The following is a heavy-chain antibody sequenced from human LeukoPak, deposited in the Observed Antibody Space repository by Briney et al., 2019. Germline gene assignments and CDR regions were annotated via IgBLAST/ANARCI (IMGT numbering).Heavy chain of an antibody. D-gene: IGHD6-19*01. CDR1: GFTFGSYA. CDR3: AKSYSSGWFGLYFDS. J-gene: IGHJ4*02. V-gene: IGHV3-23*01. CDR2: FSGSGDTT. Sequence: PGGSLRLSCAASGFTFGSYAMNWVRQAPGKGLEWVSTFSGSGDTTYYADSVKGRFAISTDNSKNTLYLQMDSLRAEDTAVYYCAKSYSSGWFGLYFDSWGQGTLVTVSS.